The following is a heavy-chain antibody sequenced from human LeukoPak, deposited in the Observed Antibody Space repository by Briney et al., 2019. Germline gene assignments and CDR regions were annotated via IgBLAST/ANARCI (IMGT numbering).Heavy chain of an antibody. J-gene: IGHJ5*02. CDR1: GYTFTSYD. CDR3: ARVELSDYYDSSGAFDP. Sequence: GASVKVSCKASGYTFTSYDINRVRQATGLGLEWMGWMNPNSGNTGYAQKFQGRVTMTRNTSISTAYMELSSLGSEDTAVYYCARVELSDYYDSSGAFDPWGQGTLVTVSS. V-gene: IGHV1-8*01. CDR2: MNPNSGNT. D-gene: IGHD3-22*01.